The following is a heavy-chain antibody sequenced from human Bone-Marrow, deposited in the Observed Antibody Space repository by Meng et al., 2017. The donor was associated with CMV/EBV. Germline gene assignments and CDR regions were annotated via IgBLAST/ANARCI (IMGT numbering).Heavy chain of an antibody. CDR2: ISNSGST. V-gene: IGHV4-61*01. CDR3: ARDEVAMDV. Sequence: SESLSLTCTVSGGSISSGSYYWGWIRQPPGKGLEWMGNISNSGSTNYNPSLKSRVTISVDTPKNQFSLKLRSVTAADTAVYYCARDEVAMDVWGQGTTVTVSS. J-gene: IGHJ6*02. CDR1: GGSISSGSYY.